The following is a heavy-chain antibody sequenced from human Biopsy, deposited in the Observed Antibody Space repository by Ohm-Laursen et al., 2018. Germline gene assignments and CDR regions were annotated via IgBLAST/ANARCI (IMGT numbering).Heavy chain of an antibody. CDR3: AGDGAGSYHDY. J-gene: IGHJ4*02. V-gene: IGHV3-48*04. Sequence: SLRLSCAASGFSFSSYGMHWVRQAPGKGLEWLSYISGSGTTIFYADSVKGRFTVSRDNAKNSLYLQMNSLTVEDTAVYYCAGDGAGSYHDYWGQGTLVTVSS. CDR1: GFSFSSYG. D-gene: IGHD3-10*01. CDR2: ISGSGTTI.